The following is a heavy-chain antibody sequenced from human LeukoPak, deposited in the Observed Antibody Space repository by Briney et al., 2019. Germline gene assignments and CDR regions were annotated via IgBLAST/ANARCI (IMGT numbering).Heavy chain of an antibody. CDR3: ARGSGSWWANWFDP. Sequence: KSSETLSLTCAVYGGSFSGYYWSWIRQPPGKGLEWSGEINHSGSTNYNPSLKSRVTISVDTSKNQFSLKLSSVTAADTAVYYCARGSGSWWANWFDPWGQGTLVTVSS. J-gene: IGHJ5*02. CDR2: INHSGST. D-gene: IGHD6-13*01. V-gene: IGHV4-34*01. CDR1: GGSFSGYY.